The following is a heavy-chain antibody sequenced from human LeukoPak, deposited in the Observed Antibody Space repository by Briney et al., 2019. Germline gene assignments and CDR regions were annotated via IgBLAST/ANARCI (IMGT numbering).Heavy chain of an antibody. Sequence: ASVKVSCKASGGTFSNYAISWVRQAPGQGLEWMGGIIPIFGTANYAQKFQGRVTITTDESTSTAYMELSSLRSEDTAVYYCARGDSSSWTTFDYWGQGTLVTVSS. CDR3: ARGDSSSWTTFDY. CDR2: IIPIFGTA. CDR1: GGTFSNYA. J-gene: IGHJ4*02. V-gene: IGHV1-69*05. D-gene: IGHD6-13*01.